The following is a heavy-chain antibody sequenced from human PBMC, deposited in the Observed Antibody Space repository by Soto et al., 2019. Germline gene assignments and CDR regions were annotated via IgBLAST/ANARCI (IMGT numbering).Heavy chain of an antibody. V-gene: IGHV4-31*03. J-gene: IGHJ3*01. Sequence: SETLSLTCTVSDDSINSGGYYWTWIRQHPGKGLEWIGYIRYSESTYYNPSLKSRVIVSVDTSKNQFSLRLSSVTAADTAVYFCTRGAWGYAFDVWGQGTMVTVS. CDR2: IRYSEST. D-gene: IGHD3-16*01. CDR1: DDSINSGGYY. CDR3: TRGAWGYAFDV.